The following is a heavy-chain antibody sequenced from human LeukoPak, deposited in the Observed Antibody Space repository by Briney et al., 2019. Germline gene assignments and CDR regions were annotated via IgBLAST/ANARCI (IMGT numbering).Heavy chain of an antibody. CDR3: ARDEWSRPADIMTPIDY. CDR2: IKQDGSEK. J-gene: IGHJ4*02. D-gene: IGHD2-2*02. V-gene: IGHV3-7*01. Sequence: PGGSLRLSCAASGFTFSSYWMSWVRQAPGKGLEWVANIKQDGSEKYYVDSVKGRFTISRDNAKNSLYLQMNSLRAEDTAVYYCARDEWSRPADIMTPIDYWGQGTLVTVSS. CDR1: GFTFSSYW.